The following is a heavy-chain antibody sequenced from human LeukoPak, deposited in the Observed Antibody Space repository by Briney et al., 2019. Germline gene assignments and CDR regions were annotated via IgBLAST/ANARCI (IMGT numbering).Heavy chain of an antibody. V-gene: IGHV1-69*04. CDR1: GGTFSSYA. CDR3: ARAYSSSWYFDY. CDR2: IIPILGIA. J-gene: IGHJ4*02. Sequence: ASVKVSCKASGGTFSSYAISWVRQAPGQGLEWMGRIIPILGIANYAQKFQGRVTITADKSTSTAYMELSSLRSEDTAVYYCARAYSSSWYFDYWGQGTLVTVSS. D-gene: IGHD6-13*01.